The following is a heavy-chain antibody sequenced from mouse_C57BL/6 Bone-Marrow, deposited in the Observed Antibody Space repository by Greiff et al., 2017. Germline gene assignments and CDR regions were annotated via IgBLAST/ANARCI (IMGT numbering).Heavy chain of an antibody. CDR2: IYPGSGST. D-gene: IGHD2-5*01. CDR3: ARSNSNYWYFDV. V-gene: IGHV1-55*01. J-gene: IGHJ1*03. CDR1: GYTFTSYW. Sequence: QVQLQQPGAELVKPGASVKMSCKASGYTFTSYWITWVKQRPGQGLEWLGDIYPGSGSTNYNEKFKSKATLTVDTSSSTAYMQLSSLTSEDSAVYYCARSNSNYWYFDVWGTGTTVTVSS.